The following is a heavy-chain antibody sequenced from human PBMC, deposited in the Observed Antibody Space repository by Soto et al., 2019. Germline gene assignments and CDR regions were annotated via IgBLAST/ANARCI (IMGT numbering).Heavy chain of an antibody. V-gene: IGHV3-30*18. J-gene: IGHJ6*02. CDR1: GFTFSSYG. CDR2: ISYDGSNK. Sequence: GGSLRLSCAASGFTFSSYGMHWVRQAPGKGLEWVAVISYDGSNKYYADSVKGRFTISRDNSKNTRYLQMNSLRAEDTAVYYCAKVRVVPAPNDKNYYYGMDVWGQGTTVTVSS. CDR3: AKVRVVPAPNDKNYYYGMDV. D-gene: IGHD2-2*01.